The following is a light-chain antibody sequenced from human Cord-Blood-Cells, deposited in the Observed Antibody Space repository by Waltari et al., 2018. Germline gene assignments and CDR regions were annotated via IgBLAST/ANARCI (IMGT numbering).Light chain of an antibody. CDR3: CSYAGSYTHVV. CDR2: DVS. J-gene: IGLJ2*01. Sequence: QSALTQPRSVSRSPGQSVTISCPGTSSDVGGYNYVSWYQQHPGKAPKLMIYDVSKRPSGVPDRFSGSKSGNTASLTISGLQAEDEADYYCCSYAGSYTHVVFGGGTKLTVL. V-gene: IGLV2-11*01. CDR1: SSDVGGYNY.